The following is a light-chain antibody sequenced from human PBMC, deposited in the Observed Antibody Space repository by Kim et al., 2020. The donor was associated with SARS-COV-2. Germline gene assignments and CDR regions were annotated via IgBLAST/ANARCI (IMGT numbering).Light chain of an antibody. V-gene: IGLV1-51*01. J-gene: IGLJ3*02. Sequence: GQKVTISCSGSSSNIGPHFVSWYQQVPGTAPKLLIYENDQRPPGIPDRFSGSKSGTSATLGITGLQTGDEANYFCGSWDNSLTVLVFGGGTQLTVL. CDR1: SSNIGPHF. CDR2: END. CDR3: GSWDNSLTVLV.